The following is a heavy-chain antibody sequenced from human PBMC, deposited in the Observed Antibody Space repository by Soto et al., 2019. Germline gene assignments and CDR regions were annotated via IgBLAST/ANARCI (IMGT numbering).Heavy chain of an antibody. J-gene: IGHJ2*01. Sequence: SETLSLTCTVSGGSISSYYWSWIRQPPGKGLEWIGYIYYSGSTNYNPSLKSRVTISVDTSKNQFSLRLSSVTAADTAVYYCARETMPLPNDLYFDLWGRGTLVTVSS. V-gene: IGHV4-59*12. CDR1: GGSISSYY. CDR3: ARETMPLPNDLYFDL. D-gene: IGHD2-8*01. CDR2: IYYSGST.